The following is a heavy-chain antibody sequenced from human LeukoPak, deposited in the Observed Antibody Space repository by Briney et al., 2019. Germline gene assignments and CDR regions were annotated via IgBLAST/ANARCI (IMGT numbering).Heavy chain of an antibody. D-gene: IGHD6-19*01. CDR1: GYMFTGYY. J-gene: IGHJ6*03. CDR3: ARVVAVTGTPVYYMDV. Sequence: ASVKVSCKASGYMFTGYYMHWVRQAPGQGLEGMGWINPNSGGTNYAQKFQRRVTMTRDTSISTAYMDLNRLRSDDTAVYYCARVVAVTGTPVYYMDVWGKGTTVTVSS. CDR2: INPNSGGT. V-gene: IGHV1-2*02.